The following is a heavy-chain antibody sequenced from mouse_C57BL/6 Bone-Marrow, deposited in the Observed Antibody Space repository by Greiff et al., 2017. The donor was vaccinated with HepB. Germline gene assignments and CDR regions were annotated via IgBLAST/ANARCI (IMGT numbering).Heavy chain of an antibody. Sequence: QVQLQQSGAELVRPGASVTLSCKASGYTFTDYEMHWVKQTPVHGLEWIGAIDPETGGTAYNQKFKGKAILTADKSSSTAYMELRSLTSEDSAVYYCTRLEYGYAMDYWGQGTSVTVSS. V-gene: IGHV1-15*01. D-gene: IGHD5-1*01. J-gene: IGHJ4*01. CDR3: TRLEYGYAMDY. CDR2: IDPETGGT. CDR1: GYTFTDYE.